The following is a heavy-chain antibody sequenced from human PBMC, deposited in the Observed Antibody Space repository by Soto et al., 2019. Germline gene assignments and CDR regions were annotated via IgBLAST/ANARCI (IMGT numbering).Heavy chain of an antibody. D-gene: IGHD6-19*01. CDR2: IIPIFGTA. CDR1: GGTFSSYA. Sequence: QVQLVQSGAEVKKPGSSVKVSCKASGGTFSSYAISWVRQAPGQGLEWMGGIIPIFGTANYAQKFQGRVXSXAGXSTSTAYMELSSLRSEDTAVYYCARDHSSGWSFVYWGQGTLVTVSS. CDR3: ARDHSSGWSFVY. J-gene: IGHJ4*02. V-gene: IGHV1-69*12.